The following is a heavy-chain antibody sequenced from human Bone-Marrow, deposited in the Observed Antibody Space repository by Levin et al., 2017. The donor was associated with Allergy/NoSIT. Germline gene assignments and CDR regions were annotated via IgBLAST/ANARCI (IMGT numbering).Heavy chain of an antibody. Sequence: LSLTCAASGFTFSYSGIHWVRQAPGKGLEWVAFISYDGDKENYVDSVKGRFTISRDNSNNMVYLQMNSLRSEDTAVYYCAKDEAAAGFYYYYGMDVWGQGTTVTVSS. CDR1: GFTFSYSG. V-gene: IGHV3-30*18. CDR3: AKDEAAAGFYYYYGMDV. J-gene: IGHJ6*02. D-gene: IGHD6-13*01. CDR2: ISYDGDKE.